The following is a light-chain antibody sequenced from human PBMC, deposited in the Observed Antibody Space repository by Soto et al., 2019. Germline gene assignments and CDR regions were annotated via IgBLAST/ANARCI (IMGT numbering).Light chain of an antibody. CDR1: QSVSSY. V-gene: IGKV3-11*01. J-gene: IGKJ1*01. CDR2: DAS. CDR3: QQRSNWPRT. Sequence: EIVLTQSPATLSLAPGERATLSCRASQSVSSYLAWYQQKPGQAPRLLIYDASNRATGIPARFSGSGSGTAVTLTISSLGPEDFAVYYCQQRSNWPRTFGQGTKVEIK.